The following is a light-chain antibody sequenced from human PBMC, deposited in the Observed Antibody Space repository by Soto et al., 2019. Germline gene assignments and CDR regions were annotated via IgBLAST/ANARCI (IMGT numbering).Light chain of an antibody. J-gene: IGLJ2*01. Sequence: QPVLTQPASVSASPGQSITISCTGTSSDVGAYNYVSWYQQYPGKAPKLMIFDVSNRPSGVSSRFSGSKSGNTASLTISGLQAEDEADYYCASYTTSATPVVFGGRTKLTVL. CDR2: DVS. CDR3: ASYTTSATPVV. CDR1: SSDVGAYNY. V-gene: IGLV2-14*03.